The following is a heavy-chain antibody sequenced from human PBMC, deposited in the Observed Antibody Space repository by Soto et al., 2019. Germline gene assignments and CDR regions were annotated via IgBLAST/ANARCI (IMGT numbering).Heavy chain of an antibody. CDR3: ARGFLDGYNYYFDY. CDR1: GFTFSSYG. J-gene: IGHJ4*02. V-gene: IGHV3-33*01. CDR2: IWYDGSNK. D-gene: IGHD5-12*01. Sequence: QVQLVESGGGVVQPGRSLRLSCAASGFTFSSYGMHWVRQAPGKGLEWVAVIWYDGSNKYYADSVKGRFTISRDNSKNTLYLQMNSLRAEDTAVYYCARGFLDGYNYYFDYWGQGTLVTVSS.